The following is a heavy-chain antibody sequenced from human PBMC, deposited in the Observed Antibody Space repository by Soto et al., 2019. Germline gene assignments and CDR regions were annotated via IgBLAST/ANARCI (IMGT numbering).Heavy chain of an antibody. V-gene: IGHV4-4*07. J-gene: IGHJ5*02. CDR2: IYATGDT. D-gene: IGHD1-26*01. Sequence: SETLSLTCNVSGASLSRYHCSWIRPPPGKGLEWIGRIYATGDTDYNPSLKSRISMSVDMCMQQFSLPLRSVTAADTAIYSGLRDGTRNSRDWFGPWGRGILVAVCS. CDR1: GASLSRYH. CDR3: LRDGTRNSRDWFGP.